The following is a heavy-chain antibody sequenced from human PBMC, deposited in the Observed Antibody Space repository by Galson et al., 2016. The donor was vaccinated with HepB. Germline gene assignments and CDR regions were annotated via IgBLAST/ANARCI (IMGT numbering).Heavy chain of an antibody. CDR1: GGSISNSNYY. J-gene: IGHJ6*01. D-gene: IGHD2-15*01. CDR2: IYYSGST. CDR3: ARRRFCSGGTCYSPYYDYGMDV. V-gene: IGHV4-39*01. Sequence: ETLSLTCTVSGGSISNSNYYWAWIRQPPGKGLEWIGSIYYSGSTYYNPSLRSRLTISVDTSKNQFSLQLSSVTAADTAVYYCARRRFCSGGTCYSPYYDYGMDVWGQGTTVTVSS.